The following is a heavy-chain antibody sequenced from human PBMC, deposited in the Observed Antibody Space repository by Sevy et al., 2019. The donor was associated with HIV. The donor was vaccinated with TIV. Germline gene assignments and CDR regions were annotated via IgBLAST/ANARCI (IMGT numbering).Heavy chain of an antibody. Sequence: GGSLRLSCAASGFTFSTHAMHWVRQAPGKGLEWVAIISYDGNIEYYPDSVKGRFTISRYDSKNTLYLQMNSLRSEDTAIYYCARDLGYESTGYLPLFDNWGQGTLVLVSS. CDR2: ISYDGNIE. D-gene: IGHD3-22*01. V-gene: IGHV3-30*01. CDR1: GFTFSTHA. CDR3: ARDLGYESTGYLPLFDN. J-gene: IGHJ4*02.